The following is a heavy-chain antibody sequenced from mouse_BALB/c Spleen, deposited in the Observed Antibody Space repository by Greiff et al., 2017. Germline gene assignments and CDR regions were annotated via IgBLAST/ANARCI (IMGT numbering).Heavy chain of an antibody. CDR1: GFSLTSYG. CDR2: IWAGGSK. V-gene: IGHV2-9*02. CDR3: ARERQDYYAMDY. J-gene: IGHJ4*01. Sequence: VQLQESGPGLVAPSQSLSITCTVSGFSLTSYGVLWVRQPPGKGLEWLGVIWAGGSKNYNSALMSRLSISKDKSKSQVILTMNSLQTDDTAMYYGARERQDYYAMDYWGQGTSVTVSS. D-gene: IGHD3-2*01.